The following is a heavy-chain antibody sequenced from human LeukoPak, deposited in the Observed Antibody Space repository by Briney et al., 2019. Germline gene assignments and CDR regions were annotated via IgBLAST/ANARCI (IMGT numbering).Heavy chain of an antibody. J-gene: IGHJ6*02. D-gene: IGHD2-15*01. CDR2: SDGGGSST. V-gene: IGHV3-74*01. Sequence: GGSLRLSCAASGFTFSNHWMHWVRQVPGKGLVWVSRSDGGGSSTSYADSVKGRFSISRDNAKNSLYLQMNSLRAEDTALYYCTKDLTPGGADVWGQGTTVTVSS. CDR1: GFTFSNHW. CDR3: TKDLTPGGADV.